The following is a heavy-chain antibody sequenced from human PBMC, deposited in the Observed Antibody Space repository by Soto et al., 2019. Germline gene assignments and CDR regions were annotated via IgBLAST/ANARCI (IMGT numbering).Heavy chain of an antibody. V-gene: IGHV4-39*01. CDR2: PYHGGVT. CDR3: ARLPAEGVIAGGAMDV. Sequence: TLSLTRTVSGDYNRTGSNNWRRIHEPPWKWLEWFVSPYHGGVTPYGPSLRGRVTISVDTSKNQFSLRLSCVSAADAATYYCARLPAEGVIAGGAMDVWGQGTTVT. CDR1: GDYNRTGSNN. D-gene: IGHD2-8*01. J-gene: IGHJ6*02.